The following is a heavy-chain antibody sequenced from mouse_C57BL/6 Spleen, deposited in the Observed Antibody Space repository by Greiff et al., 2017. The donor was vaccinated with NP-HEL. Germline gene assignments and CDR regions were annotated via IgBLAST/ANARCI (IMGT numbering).Heavy chain of an antibody. CDR1: GFTFSDYY. V-gene: IGHV5-16*01. Sequence: EVKLVESEGGLVQPGSSMKLSCTASGFTFSDYYMAWVRQVPEKGLEWVANINYDGSSTYYLDSLKSRFIISRDNAKNILYLQMSSLKSEDTATYYYARGGAHSLDVWGKGTTVTVSS. D-gene: IGHD6-1*01. CDR2: INYDGSST. CDR3: ARGGAHSLDV. J-gene: IGHJ1*03.